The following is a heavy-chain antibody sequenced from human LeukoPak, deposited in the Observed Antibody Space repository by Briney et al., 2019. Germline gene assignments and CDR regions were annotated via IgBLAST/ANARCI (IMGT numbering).Heavy chain of an antibody. V-gene: IGHV3-30*18. CDR1: GFTFRNYG. CDR3: AKDRKLIATAGTS. J-gene: IGHJ4*02. CDR2: MSYDGSNK. D-gene: IGHD6-13*01. Sequence: PGRSLRLSCAASGFTFRNYGMHWVRQAPGKGLEWVAVMSYDGSNKYYADSVKGRFTISRDNSKNTLYLQMNSLRAEDTAVYYCAKDRKLIATAGTSWGQGTLVTVPS.